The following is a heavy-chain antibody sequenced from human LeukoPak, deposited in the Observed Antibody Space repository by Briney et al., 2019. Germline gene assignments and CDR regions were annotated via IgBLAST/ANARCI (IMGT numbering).Heavy chain of an antibody. CDR3: ARDLGLGPLDY. CDR1: GGTFSSYA. V-gene: IGHV1-69*04. CDR2: IIPILGIA. Sequence: ASVKVSCKASGGTFSSYAISWVRQAPGQGLEWMGRIIPILGIANYAQKFQGRVTITADKSTSTAYMELSSLRSGDTAVYYCARDLGLGPLDYWGQGTLVTVSS. J-gene: IGHJ4*02.